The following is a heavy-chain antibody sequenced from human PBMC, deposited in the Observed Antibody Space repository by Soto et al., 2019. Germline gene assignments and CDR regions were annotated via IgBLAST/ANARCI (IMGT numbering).Heavy chain of an antibody. D-gene: IGHD1-26*01. CDR3: ARDGGRHSGGIDY. V-gene: IGHV1-69*01. CDR1: GGTFSSYS. CDR2: IIPIFGTA. J-gene: IGHJ4*02. Sequence: QVQLVQSEAEVKKPGSSVKVSCKASGGTFSSYSINWVRQDPGQGLEWMGEIIPIFGTANYAQKFQGRVTITADESTSTAYMELSSLRSEDTAVYYCARDGGRHSGGIDYWGQGTLVTVSS.